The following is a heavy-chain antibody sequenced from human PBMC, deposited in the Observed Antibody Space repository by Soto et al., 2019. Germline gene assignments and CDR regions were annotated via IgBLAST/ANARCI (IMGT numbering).Heavy chain of an antibody. V-gene: IGHV4-59*01. D-gene: IGHD1-20*01. CDR2: IYYRGST. CDR1: GGSISNYY. J-gene: IGHJ4*02. Sequence: SETLSLTCIVSGGSISNYYWSWFRQPPGKGLEWIGYIYYRGSTNYNPSLKSRVTISVDTSKNQFSLKLSSVTAADTAVYYCARGGYNWNDVTDYWGQGTLVTVSS. CDR3: ARGGYNWNDVTDY.